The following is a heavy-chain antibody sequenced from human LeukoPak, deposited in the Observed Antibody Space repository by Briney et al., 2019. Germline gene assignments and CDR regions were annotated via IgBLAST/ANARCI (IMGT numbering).Heavy chain of an antibody. CDR2: ISGSSVYI. J-gene: IGHJ6*03. CDR1: GFTFSSYS. D-gene: IGHD3-9*01. V-gene: IGHV3-21*01. Sequence: GGSLRLSCAASGFTFSSYSMNWVRQAPGKGLEWVSFISGSSVYIYYADSVKGRFTISRDNAKNSLYLQMNSLRAEDTAVYYCARDSIDYDILTRGYYYMDVWGKGTTVTISS. CDR3: ARDSIDYDILTRGYYYMDV.